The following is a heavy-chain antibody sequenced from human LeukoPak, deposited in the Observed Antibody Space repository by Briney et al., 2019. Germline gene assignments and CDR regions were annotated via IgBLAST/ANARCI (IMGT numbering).Heavy chain of an antibody. J-gene: IGHJ4*02. Sequence: GGSLRLSCAASGFTFSSYSMNWVRQAPGQGLEWVSPIRHSGDSPFHADSVRGRLTMSRDNSKSTLYLQMNNLRAEDTAVYYCAKRALSGIRVAGHFDFWGQGTLVTVSS. CDR3: AKRALSGIRVAGHFDF. CDR2: IRHSGDSP. V-gene: IGHV3-23*01. CDR1: GFTFSSYS. D-gene: IGHD6-19*01.